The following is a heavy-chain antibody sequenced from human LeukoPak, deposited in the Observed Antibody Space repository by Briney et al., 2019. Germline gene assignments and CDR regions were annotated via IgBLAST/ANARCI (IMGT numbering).Heavy chain of an antibody. J-gene: IGHJ4*02. V-gene: IGHV3-30*18. CDR2: ISYDGSNK. D-gene: IGHD5-18*01. CDR3: AKVGPSYYPSGYSDY. Sequence: GRSLTLSCATSGFPFTFNNYGMHWVRQAPGKGLEWVAVISYDGSNKYYADSVKGRFTISRDNSKNTLYLQMNSPRAEDTAVYYCAKVGPSYYPSGYSDYWGQGTLVTVSS. CDR1: GFPFTFNNYG.